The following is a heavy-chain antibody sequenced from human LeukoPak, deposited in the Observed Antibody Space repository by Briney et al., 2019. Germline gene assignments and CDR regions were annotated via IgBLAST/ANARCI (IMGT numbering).Heavy chain of an antibody. V-gene: IGHV3-20*04. D-gene: IGHD3-16*02. J-gene: IGHJ4*02. Sequence: PGGSLRLSCAASGFTFHDYDMSWVRQAPGKGLEWVSGINWNGPGTDYADSLKGRFTISRDNAKNSLYLQMNSLRAGDTALYYCARTVPYDYVWGSYRYFDYWGQGTLVTVSS. CDR3: ARTVPYDYVWGSYRYFDY. CDR1: GFTFHDYD. CDR2: INWNGPGT.